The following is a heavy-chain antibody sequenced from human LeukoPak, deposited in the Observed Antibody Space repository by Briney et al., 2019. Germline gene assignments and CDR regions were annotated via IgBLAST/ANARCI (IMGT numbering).Heavy chain of an antibody. CDR2: ISWNSGSI. Sequence: GGSLRLSCAASGFTFDDYAMHWVRQAPGKGLEWVSGISWNSGSIGYADSVKGRFTISRDNAKNSLYLQMNSLRAEDTAVYYCARDNTDFDLWGRGTLVTVSS. CDR1: GFTFDDYA. J-gene: IGHJ2*01. D-gene: IGHD2-8*02. V-gene: IGHV3-9*01. CDR3: ARDNTDFDL.